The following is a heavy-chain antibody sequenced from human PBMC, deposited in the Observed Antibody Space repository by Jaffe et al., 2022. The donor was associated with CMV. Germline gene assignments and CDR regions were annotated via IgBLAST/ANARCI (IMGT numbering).Heavy chain of an antibody. CDR2: IYYSGST. J-gene: IGHJ3*02. CDR3: ARGVHDYGDYFSAFDI. V-gene: IGHV4-59*01. Sequence: QVQLQESGPGLVKPSETLSLICTVSGGSIRRSYWSWIRQPPGKGLEWIGYIYYSGSTNYNPSLKSRVTISLDTSRSQFSLKLTSVTAADTAVYYCARGVHDYGDYFSAFDIWGQGTMVTVSS. CDR1: GGSIRRSY. D-gene: IGHD4-17*01.